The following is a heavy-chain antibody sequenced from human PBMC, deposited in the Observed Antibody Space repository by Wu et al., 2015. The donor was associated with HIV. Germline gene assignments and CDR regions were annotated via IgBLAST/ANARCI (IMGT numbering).Heavy chain of an antibody. CDR1: GYTFTGYF. CDR2: ISAYNGNT. D-gene: IGHD2-15*01. Sequence: QMQLVQSGAEVKKPGASLKVSCKASGYTFTGYFIVWVRQAPGQGLEWMGWISAYNGNTNYAQKLQGRVTMTTDTSTSTAYMELRSLRSDDTAVYYCARDNYCSGGSCYSGWFDPWGQGTLVTVSS. J-gene: IGHJ5*02. V-gene: IGHV1-18*04. CDR3: ARDNYCSGGSCYSGWFDP.